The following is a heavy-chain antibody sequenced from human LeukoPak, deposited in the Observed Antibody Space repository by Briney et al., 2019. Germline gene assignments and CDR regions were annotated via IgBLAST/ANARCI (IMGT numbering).Heavy chain of an antibody. D-gene: IGHD6-13*01. CDR3: ARGCSAGTPHNWFDP. CDR2: IYYSGST. J-gene: IGHJ5*02. Sequence: SETLSLTCTVSGGSISGYYWSWIRQPPGKGLEWIGYIYYSGSTNYNPSLRSRVTISVDTSKNQFSLKLSSVTAADTAVYYCARGCSAGTPHNWFDPWGQGTLVTVSS. V-gene: IGHV4-59*01. CDR1: GGSISGYY.